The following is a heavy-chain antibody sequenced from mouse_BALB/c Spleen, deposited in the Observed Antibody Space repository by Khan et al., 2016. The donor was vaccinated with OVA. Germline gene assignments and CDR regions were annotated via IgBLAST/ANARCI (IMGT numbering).Heavy chain of an antibody. J-gene: IGHJ4*01. CDR1: GYTFTSYW. D-gene: IGHD1-1*01. Sequence: DLVKPGASVKLSCKASGYTFTSYWINWINQRPGQGLEWIGRIGPGSGSTSYNEMFTGKATLTVDTTSSTAYIQLSSLSSEDSAVYFGARSNYYGSSLYAMDYWGQGTSVTVSS. CDR2: IGPGSGST. CDR3: ARSNYYGSSLYAMDY. V-gene: IGHV1S41*01.